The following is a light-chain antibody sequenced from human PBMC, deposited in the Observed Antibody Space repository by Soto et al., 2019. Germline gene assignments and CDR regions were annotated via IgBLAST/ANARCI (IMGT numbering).Light chain of an antibody. CDR1: SSDVGGYNY. J-gene: IGLJ2*01. CDR3: SSYASSSTVV. CDR2: DVS. V-gene: IGLV2-14*01. Sequence: QPVLTQPASVSGSPGQSITISCTGTSSDVGGYNYVSWYQQHPGKAPKLMIYDVSNRPSGVSNRFSGSKSGNTASLTISGLQAEDEADYCCSSYASSSTVVFGGGTKLTVL.